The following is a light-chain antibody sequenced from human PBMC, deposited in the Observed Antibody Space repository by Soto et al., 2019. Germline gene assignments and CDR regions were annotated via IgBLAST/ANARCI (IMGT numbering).Light chain of an antibody. CDR3: QQYGSSPRT. CDR2: KAS. CDR1: QTISSW. J-gene: IGKJ1*01. V-gene: IGKV1-5*03. Sequence: DIQMTQSPSSLSGSVGDKVTMTCLSSQTISSWLAWYQQKPGKAPKLLIYKASSLESGVPSRFSGSGSGTEFTLTISRLEPEDFAVYYCQQYGSSPRTFGQGTKVDIK.